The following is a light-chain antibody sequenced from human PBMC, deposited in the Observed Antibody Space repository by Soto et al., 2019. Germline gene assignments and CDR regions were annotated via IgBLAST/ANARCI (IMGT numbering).Light chain of an antibody. J-gene: IGLJ1*01. V-gene: IGLV2-11*01. CDR1: SSDVGGYNY. Sequence: QSVLTQPRSVSGSPGQSVAISCTGTSSDVGGYNYVSWYQQHPGKAPKLIIYDVNKRPSGVPDRFSGSNSGNTASLTISGLQAEAEAYYFCCSYAGSYSYVFGTGTKVTVL. CDR3: CSYAGSYSYV. CDR2: DVN.